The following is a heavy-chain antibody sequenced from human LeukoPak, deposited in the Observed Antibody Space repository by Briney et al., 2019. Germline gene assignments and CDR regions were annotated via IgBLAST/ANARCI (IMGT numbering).Heavy chain of an antibody. V-gene: IGHV3-49*03. D-gene: IGHD4/OR15-4a*01. CDR2: IRSKTYGGTT. J-gene: IGHJ4*02. CDR1: GFTFVDYG. Sequence: GGSLRLSCTASGFTFVDYGMSWFRQAPGKGLEWVGFIRSKTYGGTTQYAASVKDRFTISRDDSKGIAYLQMNSLNTEDTAVYYCARGEGAVDYWGQGTLVTVSS. CDR3: ARGEGAVDY.